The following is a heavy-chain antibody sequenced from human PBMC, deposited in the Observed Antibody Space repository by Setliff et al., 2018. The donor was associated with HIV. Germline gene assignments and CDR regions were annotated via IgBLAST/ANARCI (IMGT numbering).Heavy chain of an antibody. D-gene: IGHD3-10*02. J-gene: IGHJ4*02. CDR1: GYSINNIHY. Sequence: SETLSLTCDVSGYSINNIHYWGCVRQPPGKGLECLGNIYDGGTTYHNPSLKGRVTISIDTSKAQFSLKLISVTAADTAVYYCVRRDVSFLFGQFDSWGQGILVTVSS. CDR2: IYDGGTT. CDR3: VRRDVSFLFGQFDS. V-gene: IGHV4-38-2*01.